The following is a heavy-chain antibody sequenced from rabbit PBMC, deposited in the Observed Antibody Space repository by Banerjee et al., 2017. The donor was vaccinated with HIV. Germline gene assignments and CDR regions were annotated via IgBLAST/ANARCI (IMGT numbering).Heavy chain of an antibody. CDR1: GFDFSSNA. CDR2: IRNSSAI. V-gene: IGHV1S40*01. J-gene: IGHJ4*01. CDR3: ARDLAGVIGWNFNL. Sequence: QSLEESGGDLVKPGASLTLTCKASGFDFSSNAMCWVRQAPGKGLELIACIRNSSAIGYATWAKGRFTISKTSSTTVTLQMTSLTAADTATYLCARDLAGVIGWNFNLWGQGTLVTVS. D-gene: IGHD4-1*01.